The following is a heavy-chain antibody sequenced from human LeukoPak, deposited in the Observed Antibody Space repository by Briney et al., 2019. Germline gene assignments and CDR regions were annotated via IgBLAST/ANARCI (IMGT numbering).Heavy chain of an antibody. D-gene: IGHD2-2*01. CDR3: ARHGRTDKRSSDY. J-gene: IGHJ4*02. V-gene: IGHV5-51*01. CDR1: GYNFADYW. CDR2: IFPGDSES. Sequence: GESLNTSCKVSGYNFADYWIGWVRQKPGKGLEWMGIIFPGDSESKYSPSFQGRVTFSVDKSFTTAYLHWNSLEASDSAMYYCARHGRTDKRSSDYWGQGTLVTVAS.